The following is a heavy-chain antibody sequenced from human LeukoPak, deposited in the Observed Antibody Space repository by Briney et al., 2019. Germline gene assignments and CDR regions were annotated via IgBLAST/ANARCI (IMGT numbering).Heavy chain of an antibody. Sequence: ASVKVSCKVSGYTLTELSMHWVRQAPGQGLEWMGWISAYNGNTNYAQKLQGRVTMTTDTSTSTAYMELRSLRSDDTAVYYCARAHTAMVTFDYWGQGTLVTVSS. D-gene: IGHD5-18*01. CDR3: ARAHTAMVTFDY. V-gene: IGHV1-18*01. CDR2: ISAYNGNT. J-gene: IGHJ4*02. CDR1: GYTLTELS.